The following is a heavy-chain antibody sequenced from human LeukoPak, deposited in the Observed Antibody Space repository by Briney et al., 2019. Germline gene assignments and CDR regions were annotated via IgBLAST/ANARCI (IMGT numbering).Heavy chain of an antibody. CDR2: IYHSGST. J-gene: IGHJ5*02. CDR3: ARGYFSSWYINWFDP. CDR1: GYSISSGYY. Sequence: SETLSLTCTVSGYSISSGYYWGWIRQPPGKGLEWVGTIYHSGSTYYNPSLKSRVTISVDTSKNQFSLKLSSVTAADTAVYYCARGYFSSWYINWFDPWGQGTLVTVSS. V-gene: IGHV4-38-2*02. D-gene: IGHD6-13*01.